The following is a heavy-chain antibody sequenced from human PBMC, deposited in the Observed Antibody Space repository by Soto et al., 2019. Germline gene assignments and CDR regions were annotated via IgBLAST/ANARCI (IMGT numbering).Heavy chain of an antibody. D-gene: IGHD3-22*01. V-gene: IGHV1-2*02. CDR3: SLSSGLTLPFAY. Sequence: ASVKVSCKASGYTFTGYYMHWVRQAPGQGLEWMGWINPNSGGTNYAQKFQGRVTMTRDTSISTAYMELSRLRSDDTAVYYCSLSSGLTLPFAYWSQGTLVNFSS. J-gene: IGHJ4*02. CDR1: GYTFTGYY. CDR2: INPNSGGT.